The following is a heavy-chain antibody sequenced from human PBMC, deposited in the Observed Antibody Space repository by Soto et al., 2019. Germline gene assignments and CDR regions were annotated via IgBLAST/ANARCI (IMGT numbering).Heavy chain of an antibody. D-gene: IGHD1-7*01. J-gene: IGHJ4*02. CDR1: GGSFSGYY. CDR2: INHSGST. V-gene: IGHV4-34*01. CDR3: AAGTTGNYFDY. Sequence: SETLSLTCAVYGGSFSGYYWSWIRQPPGKGLEWIGEINHSGSTNYNPSLKSRVTISVDTSKNQFSLKLSSVTAADTAVYYCAAGTTGNYFDYWGQGTLVTVSS.